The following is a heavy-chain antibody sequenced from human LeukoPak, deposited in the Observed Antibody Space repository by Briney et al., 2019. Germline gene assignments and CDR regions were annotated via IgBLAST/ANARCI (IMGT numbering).Heavy chain of an antibody. CDR1: GFTFSSYA. CDR3: AKDRTSPVVVASKWFDP. V-gene: IGHV3-23*01. D-gene: IGHD2-15*01. Sequence: QSGGSLRLSCAASGFTFSSYAMSWVRQAPGKGLEWVSAISGSGGSTYYADSVKGRFTISRDNSKNTLYLQMNSLRAEDTAVYYCAKDRTSPVVVASKWFDPWGQGTLVTVSS. J-gene: IGHJ5*02. CDR2: ISGSGGST.